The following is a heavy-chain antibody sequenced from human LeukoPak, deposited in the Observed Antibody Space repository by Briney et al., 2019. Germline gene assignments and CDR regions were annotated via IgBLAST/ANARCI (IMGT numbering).Heavy chain of an antibody. CDR2: INAGNGNT. D-gene: IGHD6-19*01. CDR3: ARDIGPSGWYPGWFDP. Sequence: GASVKVSCKASGYTFTSYAMHWVRQAPGQRLEWMGWINAGNGNTKYSQKFQGRVTITRDTSASTAYMELSSLRSEDTAVYYCARDIGPSGWYPGWFDPWGQGTLVTVSS. CDR1: GYTFTSYA. V-gene: IGHV1-3*01. J-gene: IGHJ5*02.